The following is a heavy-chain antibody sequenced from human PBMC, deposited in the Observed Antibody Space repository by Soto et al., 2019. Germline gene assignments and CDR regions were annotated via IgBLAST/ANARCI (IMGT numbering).Heavy chain of an antibody. J-gene: IGHJ6*02. CDR1: GGSISSSSYY. D-gene: IGHD3-16*01. Sequence: QLQLQESGPGLVKPSETLSLTCTVSGGSISSSSYYWGWIRQPPEKGLEWIGSIYYSGYTYYNPSIKSRGTTSVDASKNQFSLKLSSVTAADTAVYYCARHNGPLYVGYYYDMDVWGQGTTVTVSS. V-gene: IGHV4-39*01. CDR2: IYYSGYT. CDR3: ARHNGPLYVGYYYDMDV.